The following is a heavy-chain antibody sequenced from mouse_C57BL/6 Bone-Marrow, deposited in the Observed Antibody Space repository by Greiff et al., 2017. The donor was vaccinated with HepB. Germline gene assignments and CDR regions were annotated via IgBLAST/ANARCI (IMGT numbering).Heavy chain of an antibody. D-gene: IGHD1-1*01. CDR2: IYPGSGNT. V-gene: IGHV1-76*01. Sequence: QVQLKQSGAELVRPGASVKLSCKASGYTFTDYYINWVKQRPGQGLEWIARIYPGSGNTYYNEKFKGKATLTADKSSSTPYMQLSSLTSEDTAVYFCARGGYYGSGDYWGQGTTLTVSS. J-gene: IGHJ2*01. CDR3: ARGGYYGSGDY. CDR1: GYTFTDYY.